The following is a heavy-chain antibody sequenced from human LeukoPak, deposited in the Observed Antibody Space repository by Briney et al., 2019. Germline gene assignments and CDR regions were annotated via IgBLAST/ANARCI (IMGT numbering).Heavy chain of an antibody. J-gene: IGHJ4*02. V-gene: IGHV3-23*01. CDR2: ISDDGGDT. D-gene: IGHD1-1*01. Sequence: GGSLRLSCAASGFTFSNYAMSWVRQAPGKGLEWVSAISDDGGDTKYAESVKGRFTISRDNSGNRLYLQMNSLRVEDTAIYYCGRDWKLDYWGQGILVTVSS. CDR1: GFTFSNYA. CDR3: GRDWKLDY.